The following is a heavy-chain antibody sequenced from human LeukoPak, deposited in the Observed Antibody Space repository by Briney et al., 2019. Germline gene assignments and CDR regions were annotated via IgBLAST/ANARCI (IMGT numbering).Heavy chain of an antibody. V-gene: IGHV3-30*02. CDR3: AKDRRPNLYSSSWLDY. CDR2: IRYDGSKK. Sequence: PGGSLRLSCAASGFIFSSYGMHWVRQAPGKGLEWVAFIRYDGSKKYYADSVKGRFTISRDNSKNTLYLQMNSLRAEDTAVYYCAKDRRPNLYSSSWLDYWSQGTLITVSS. J-gene: IGHJ4*02. CDR1: GFIFSSYG. D-gene: IGHD6-13*01.